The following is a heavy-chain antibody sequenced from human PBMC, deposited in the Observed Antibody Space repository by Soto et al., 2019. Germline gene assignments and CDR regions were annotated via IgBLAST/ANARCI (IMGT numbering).Heavy chain of an antibody. J-gene: IGHJ4*02. CDR2: ISGGGDST. V-gene: IGHV3-23*01. Sequence: GGSLRLSCAASGFSFSSYAMGWVRQAQGRGLDWVSGISGGGDSTFYAESVRGRFTISRDNSNNTLYLQLNSLRAEDTAVYYCAKTYYYDYGGYYNWGQGTLVTVSS. D-gene: IGHD3-22*01. CDR3: AKTYYYDYGGYYN. CDR1: GFSFSSYA.